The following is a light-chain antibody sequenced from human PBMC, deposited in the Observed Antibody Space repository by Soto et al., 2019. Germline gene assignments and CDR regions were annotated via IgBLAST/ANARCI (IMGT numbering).Light chain of an antibody. Sequence: DIQMTQSPSSLSASVGDRVTITCRASQGIRNYLAWYQQKPGKVPKLLIYAASNLQSGVPSRFSGSGSGTDFTLTISSLQPEDVATYYCQKYNSAPRTFGQGTKVEIK. CDR2: AAS. CDR3: QKYNSAPRT. CDR1: QGIRNY. J-gene: IGKJ1*01. V-gene: IGKV1-27*01.